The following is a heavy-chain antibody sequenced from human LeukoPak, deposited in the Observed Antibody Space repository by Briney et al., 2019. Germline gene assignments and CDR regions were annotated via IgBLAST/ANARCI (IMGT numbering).Heavy chain of an antibody. J-gene: IGHJ5*02. CDR3: ARRHPTYYDSSGYHP. V-gene: IGHV4-39*07. D-gene: IGHD3-22*01. CDR1: GGSISSSSYY. CDR2: IYYSGST. Sequence: SETLSLTCTVSGGSISSSSYYWGWIRQPPGKGLEWIGSIYYSGSTYYNPSLKSRVTISVDTSKNQFSLKLSSVTAADTAVYYCARRHPTYYDSSGYHPWGQGTLVTVSS.